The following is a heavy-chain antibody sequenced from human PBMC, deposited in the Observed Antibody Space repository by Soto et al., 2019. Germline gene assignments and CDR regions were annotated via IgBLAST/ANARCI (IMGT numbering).Heavy chain of an antibody. CDR1: GGSISSSSYY. CDR3: ARRVAKKEHYYYYYGMDV. Sequence: PSETLSLTCTVSGGSISSSSYYWGWIRQPPGKGLEWIGSIYYSGSTYYNPSLKSRVTISVDTSKNQFSLKLSSVTAADTAVYYCARRVAKKEHYYYYYGMDVWGQGTTVTVSS. CDR2: IYYSGST. V-gene: IGHV4-39*01. J-gene: IGHJ6*02. D-gene: IGHD2-15*01.